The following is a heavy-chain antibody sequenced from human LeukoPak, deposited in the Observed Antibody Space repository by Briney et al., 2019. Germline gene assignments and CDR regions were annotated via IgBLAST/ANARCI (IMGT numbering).Heavy chain of an antibody. CDR2: IYSGGST. Sequence: PGGSLRLSCAASGFTFSSYAMSWVRQAPGKGLEWVSIIYSGGSTYYADSVKGQFTISRDNSKNTLYLQMNSLRAEDTAVYYCAADSYGYYWGQGTLVTVSS. V-gene: IGHV3-53*01. CDR3: AADSYGYY. CDR1: GFTFSSYA. D-gene: IGHD5-18*01. J-gene: IGHJ4*02.